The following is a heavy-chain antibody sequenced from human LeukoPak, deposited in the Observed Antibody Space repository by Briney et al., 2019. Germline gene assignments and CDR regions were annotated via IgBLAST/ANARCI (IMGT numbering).Heavy chain of an antibody. CDR3: ARDLVGATNY. CDR2: INPNSGGT. J-gene: IGHJ4*02. Sequence: ASVKVSCKASGYTFTGYYMHWVRQAPGQGLEWMGWINPNSGGTNYAQKFQGRVTMTRDTSTSTVYMELSSLRSEDTAVYYCARDLVGATNYWGQGTLVTVSS. D-gene: IGHD1-26*01. CDR1: GYTFTGYY. V-gene: IGHV1-2*02.